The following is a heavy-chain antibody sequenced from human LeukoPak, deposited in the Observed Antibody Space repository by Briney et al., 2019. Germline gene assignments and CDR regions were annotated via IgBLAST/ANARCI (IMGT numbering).Heavy chain of an antibody. CDR2: INPNSGGT. V-gene: IGHV1-2*02. J-gene: IGHJ3*02. CDR3: ARTQEGRVTNDAFDI. D-gene: IGHD2-21*02. Sequence: GASVKVSCKASGYTFTGYYMHWVRQAPGQGLEWMGWINPNSGGTNYAQKFQGRVTMTRDTSISTAYMELSRLRSDDTAVYYCARTQEGRVTNDAFDIWGQGTMVTVSS. CDR1: GYTFTGYY.